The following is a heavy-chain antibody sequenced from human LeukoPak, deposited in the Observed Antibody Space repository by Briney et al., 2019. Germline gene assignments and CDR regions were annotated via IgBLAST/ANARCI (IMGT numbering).Heavy chain of an antibody. V-gene: IGHV3-30*18. CDR2: ISYDGSNK. J-gene: IGHJ6*04. CDR3: AKGRYCSSTSCGYYGMDV. CDR1: GFTFSSYG. D-gene: IGHD2-2*01. Sequence: GGSLRLSCAASGFTFSSYGMHWVRQAPGKGLEWVAVISYDGSNKYYAGSVKGRFTISRDNSKNTLYLQMNSLRAEDTAVYYCAKGRYCSSTSCGYYGMDVWGKGTTVTVSS.